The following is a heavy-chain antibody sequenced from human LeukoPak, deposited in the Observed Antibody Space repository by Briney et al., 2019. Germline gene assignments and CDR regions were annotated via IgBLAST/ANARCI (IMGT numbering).Heavy chain of an antibody. Sequence: GGSLRLSCAASGFTFSSYVMSWVRQAPGKGLDCVSAISGPAGSWDYADSVKGRFTISRDNSKNTLFLQMNSLRAEDTAIYYCAKKVGLVSAPLYYFDVWGQGTLVTVSS. J-gene: IGHJ4*02. CDR1: GFTFSSYV. V-gene: IGHV3-23*01. D-gene: IGHD5/OR15-5a*01. CDR3: AKKVGLVSAPLYYFDV. CDR2: ISGPAGSW.